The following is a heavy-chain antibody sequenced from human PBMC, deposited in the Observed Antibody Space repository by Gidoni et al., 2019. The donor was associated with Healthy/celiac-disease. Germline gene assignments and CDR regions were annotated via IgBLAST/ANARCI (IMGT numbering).Heavy chain of an antibody. CDR1: GSTFSDYY. J-gene: IGHJ4*02. V-gene: IGHV3-11*05. Sequence: QVQLVELVGLLVQPGGSLRLSCAASGSTFSDYYMSWIRQATGHGLEWVSYISSSSSYTKYADSVKGRITISRDNAKNSLYLQMNSLRAEDTAVCYCAREGGYSYGSDYWGQGTLVTVSS. CDR3: AREGGYSYGSDY. D-gene: IGHD5-18*01. CDR2: ISSSSSYT.